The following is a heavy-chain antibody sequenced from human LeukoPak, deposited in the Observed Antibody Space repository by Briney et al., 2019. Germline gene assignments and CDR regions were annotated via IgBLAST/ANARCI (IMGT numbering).Heavy chain of an antibody. V-gene: IGHV3-23*01. CDR3: AKDRPVWELRSGHAFDI. Sequence: GGSLRLSCAASGFTFSSYAMSWVRQAPGKGLGWVSAISGSGGSTYYADSVKGRFTISRDNSKNTLYLQMNSLRAEDTAVYYCAKDRPVWELRSGHAFDIWGQGTMVTVSS. CDR2: ISGSGGST. D-gene: IGHD1-26*01. J-gene: IGHJ3*02. CDR1: GFTFSSYA.